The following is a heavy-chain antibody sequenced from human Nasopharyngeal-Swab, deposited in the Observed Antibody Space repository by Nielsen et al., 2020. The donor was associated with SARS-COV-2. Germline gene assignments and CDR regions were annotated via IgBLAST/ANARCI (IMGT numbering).Heavy chain of an antibody. CDR1: GFTFSSYA. D-gene: IGHD6-19*01. J-gene: IGHJ4*02. CDR2: ISGSGGST. Sequence: GGSLRLSCAASGFTFSSYAMSWVRQAPGKELEWVSAISGSGGSTYYADSVKGRFTISRDNSKNTLYLQMNSLRAEDTAVYYCAKSSQYSSGWYGIGFDYWGQGTLVTVSS. V-gene: IGHV3-23*01. CDR3: AKSSQYSSGWYGIGFDY.